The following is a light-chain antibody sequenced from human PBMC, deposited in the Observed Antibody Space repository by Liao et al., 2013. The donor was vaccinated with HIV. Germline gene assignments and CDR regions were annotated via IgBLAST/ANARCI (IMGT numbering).Light chain of an antibody. V-gene: IGLV3-25*03. CDR2: KDS. J-gene: IGLJ3*02. CDR1: ALPKLY. Sequence: SYELTQPPSVSVSPGQTASITCSGDALPKLYAYWYQQKPGQAPVLVIYKDSERPSGIPERFSGSSSGTTVTLTISGVQAEDEADYYCQAWDSSTPWVFGGGTKLTVL. CDR3: QAWDSSTPWV.